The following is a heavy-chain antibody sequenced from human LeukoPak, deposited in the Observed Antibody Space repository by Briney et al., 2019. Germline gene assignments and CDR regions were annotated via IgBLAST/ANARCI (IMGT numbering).Heavy chain of an antibody. Sequence: GGSLRLSCAASGFTFSSYAMSWVRQASGKGLEWVSAISGSGGSTYYADSVKGRFTISRDNSKNTLYLQMNSLRAEDTAVYYCAKGSRGAAAGRPPSRGPLEYWGQGTLVTVSS. CDR2: ISGSGGST. CDR1: GFTFSSYA. CDR3: AKGSRGAAAGRPPSRGPLEY. D-gene: IGHD6-13*01. J-gene: IGHJ4*02. V-gene: IGHV3-23*01.